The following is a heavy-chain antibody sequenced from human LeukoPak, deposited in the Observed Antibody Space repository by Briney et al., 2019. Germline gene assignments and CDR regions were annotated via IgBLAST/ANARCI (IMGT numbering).Heavy chain of an antibody. V-gene: IGHV1-58*02. J-gene: IGHJ5*02. CDR1: GFTFTSSA. CDR3: AADYYGSGSYLALGFDP. CDR2: IVVGSGNT. Sequence: ASVKVSFKASGFTFTSSAMQWVRQARGQRLEWIGWIVVGSGNTNYAQKFQERVTITRDMSTSTAYMELSSLRSEDTAVYYCAADYYGSGSYLALGFDPWGQGTLVTVSS. D-gene: IGHD3-10*01.